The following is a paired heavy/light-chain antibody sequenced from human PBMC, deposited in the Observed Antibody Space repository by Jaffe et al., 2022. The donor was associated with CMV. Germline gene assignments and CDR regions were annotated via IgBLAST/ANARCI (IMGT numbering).Light chain of an antibody. Sequence: QSALTQPASVSGSPGQSITISCTGTSSDVGRYDYVSWYQQHPGKAPKVMIYDVSNRPSGVSNRFSGSKSGNTASLTISGLQAEDEADYYCSSYTSRSTWVFGGGTKLTVL. V-gene: IGLV2-14*01. CDR2: DVS. CDR3: SSYTSRSTWV. CDR1: SSDVGRYDY. J-gene: IGLJ3*02.
Heavy chain of an antibody. CDR1: GFTFSTSA. V-gene: IGHV3-23*01. J-gene: IGHJ4*02. Sequence: EVQLLESGGGLVQPGGSLRLSCAASGFTFSTSAMSWVRQVLGKGLDWVSLISGSGGSTYYADSVKGRFTISRDNSKNTVYLQMNSLRAEDTAVYYCAALGGSGGDYWGQGTLVTVSS. CDR2: ISGSGGST. CDR3: AALGGSGGDY. D-gene: IGHD3-16*01.